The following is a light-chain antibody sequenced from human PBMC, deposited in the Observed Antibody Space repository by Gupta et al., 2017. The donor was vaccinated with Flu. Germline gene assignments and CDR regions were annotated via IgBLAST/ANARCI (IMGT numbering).Light chain of an antibody. V-gene: IGKV1-5*03. Sequence: DIQLTQSPSSVPASVGDRLTITCRASQSVRSSLAWYQQKPGRATKLLVYKSSSLETGVQTRFSGSGSGTEFSLTINSLQPDDVATYDCQQYTRYSPWTFGQGTKVEIK. J-gene: IGKJ1*01. CDR1: QSVRSS. CDR3: QQYTRYSPWT. CDR2: KSS.